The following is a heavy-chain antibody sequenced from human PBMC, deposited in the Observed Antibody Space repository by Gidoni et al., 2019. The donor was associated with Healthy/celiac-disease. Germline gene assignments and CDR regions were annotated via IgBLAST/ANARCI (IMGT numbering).Heavy chain of an antibody. CDR3: ARGPHIVVVRSSGYYPDY. CDR1: GGSISSGGYS. Sequence: QLQLQESGSGLVKPSQTLSVTCAVSGGSISSGGYSWSWIRQPPGKGLEWIGYIYHSGSTYYNPSLKSRVTISVDRSKNQFSLKLSSVTAADTAVYYCARGPHIVVVRSSGYYPDYWGQGTLVTASS. J-gene: IGHJ4*02. CDR2: IYHSGST. D-gene: IGHD3-22*01. V-gene: IGHV4-30-2*01.